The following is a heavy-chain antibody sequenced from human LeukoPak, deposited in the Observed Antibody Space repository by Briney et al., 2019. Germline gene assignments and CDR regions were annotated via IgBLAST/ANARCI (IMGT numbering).Heavy chain of an antibody. J-gene: IGHJ4*02. CDR2: INHSGST. CDR1: GGSFSGYY. V-gene: IGHV4-34*01. CDR3: ALTTVTTGSIDY. D-gene: IGHD4-17*01. Sequence: SETLSLTCAVYGGSFSGYYWSWIRQPPGKGLEWIGEINHSGSTNYNPSLKSRVTISVDTSKNQFSLKLSSVTAADTAVYYCALTTVTTGSIDYWGQGTLVTVSS.